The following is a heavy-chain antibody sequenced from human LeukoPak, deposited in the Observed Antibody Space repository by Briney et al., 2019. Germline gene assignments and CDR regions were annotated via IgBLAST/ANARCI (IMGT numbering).Heavy chain of an antibody. D-gene: IGHD6-13*01. CDR1: GGSISSSGYY. Sequence: PSETLSLTCTVSGGSISSSGYYWGWIRQPPGKGLEWIGSIYYSGSTYYNPSLKSRVTISVDTSKNQFSLKLSSVTAADTAVYYCARTTSSPRGTGYYWGQGTLVTVSS. V-gene: IGHV4-39*01. CDR3: ARTTSSPRGTGYY. CDR2: IYYSGST. J-gene: IGHJ4*02.